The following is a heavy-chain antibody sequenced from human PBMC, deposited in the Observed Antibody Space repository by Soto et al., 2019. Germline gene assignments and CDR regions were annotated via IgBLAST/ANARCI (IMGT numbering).Heavy chain of an antibody. V-gene: IGHV4-39*01. CDR1: GGSISSSSCY. D-gene: IGHD3-16*01. CDR3: ASGGKDYYMDV. CDR2: IYYSGST. Sequence: SETLSLTCTVSGGSISSSSCYWGWIRQPPGKGLEWIGSIYYSGSTYYNPSLKSRVTISVDTSKNQFSLKLSSVTAADTAVYYCASGGKDYYMDVWGKGTTVTVSS. J-gene: IGHJ6*03.